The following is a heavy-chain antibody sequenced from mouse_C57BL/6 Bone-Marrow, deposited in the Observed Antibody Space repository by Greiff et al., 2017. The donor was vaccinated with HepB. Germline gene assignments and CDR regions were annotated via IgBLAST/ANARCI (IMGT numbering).Heavy chain of an antibody. J-gene: IGHJ4*01. Sequence: EVKLQESGPGLVKPSQSLSLTCSVTGYSITSSYYWNWIRQFPGNKLEWMGYISYDGSNNYNPSLKNRISITRDTSKNQFFLKLNSVTTEDTATYYCARGGYSNYGAMDYWGQGTSVTVSS. CDR3: ARGGYSNYGAMDY. CDR1: GYSITSSYY. V-gene: IGHV3-6*01. D-gene: IGHD2-5*01. CDR2: ISYDGSN.